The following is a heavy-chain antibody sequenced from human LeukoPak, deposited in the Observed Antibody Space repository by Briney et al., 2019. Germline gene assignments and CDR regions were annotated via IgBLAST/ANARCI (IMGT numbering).Heavy chain of an antibody. J-gene: IGHJ4*02. Sequence: GGSLRLSCAASGFNFITYAMTWVRQAPGKGLEWVSAISGSAGSTYYADSVKGRFTISRDNSKNTLYLQMNSLRAEDTAVYYCAKDGGPYSYGLFFDYRGQGTLVNVSS. V-gene: IGHV3-23*01. CDR3: AKDGGPYSYGLFFDY. D-gene: IGHD5-18*01. CDR2: ISGSAGST. CDR1: GFNFITYA.